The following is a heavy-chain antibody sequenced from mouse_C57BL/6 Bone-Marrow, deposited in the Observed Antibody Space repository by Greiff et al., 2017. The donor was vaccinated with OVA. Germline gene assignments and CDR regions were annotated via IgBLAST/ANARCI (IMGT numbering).Heavy chain of an antibody. V-gene: IGHV1-55*01. CDR2: IYPGSGST. CDR3: ARCNYYGSSNWYFDF. CDR1: GYTFTSYW. J-gene: IGHJ1*03. Sequence: QVQLQQSGAELVKPGASVKMSCKASGYTFTSYWITWVKQRPGQGLEWIGDIYPGSGSTNYNEKFKSKATLTVDTSSSTAYMQLSSLTSEDSAVYYCARCNYYGSSNWYFDFWGTGTTVTVSA. D-gene: IGHD1-1*01.